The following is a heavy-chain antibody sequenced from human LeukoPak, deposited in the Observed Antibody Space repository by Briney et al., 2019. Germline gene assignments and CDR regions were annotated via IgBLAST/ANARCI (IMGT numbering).Heavy chain of an antibody. CDR3: VRGTGY. J-gene: IGHJ4*02. CDR1: GFTFSSYG. Sequence: GRSLRLSCAASGFTFSSYGMHWVRQAPGKGLEYVSAISSNGDNTYYADSVKGRFTISRDNSKNTLYLQMSSLRADDTAVYYCVRGTGYWGQGTLVTVSS. CDR2: ISSNGDNT. V-gene: IGHV3-64D*06.